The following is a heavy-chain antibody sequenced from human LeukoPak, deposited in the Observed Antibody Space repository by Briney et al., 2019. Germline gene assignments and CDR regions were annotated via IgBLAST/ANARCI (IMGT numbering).Heavy chain of an antibody. CDR3: ARGKIGYSYGSYY. CDR1: GYSFTSYW. V-gene: IGHV5-51*01. J-gene: IGHJ4*02. Sequence: GESLKISCKGSGYSFTSYWIGWVRQMPGKGLEWMGIIYPGDSDTRYSPSFQGQVTISADKSTSTAYLQWSSLKASDTAIYYCARGKIGYSYGSYYWGQGTLVTVSS. CDR2: IYPGDSDT. D-gene: IGHD5-18*01.